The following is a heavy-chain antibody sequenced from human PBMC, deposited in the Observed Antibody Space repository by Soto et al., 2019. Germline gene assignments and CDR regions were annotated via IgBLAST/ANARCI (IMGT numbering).Heavy chain of an antibody. CDR3: ARSVAGITPDYYYYGMDV. CDR2: INHSGST. J-gene: IGHJ6*02. Sequence: SETLSLTCAVYGGSFSGYYWSWIRQPPGKGLEWIGEINHSGSTNYNPSLKSRVTISVDTSKNQFSLKLSSVTAADTAVYYCARSVAGITPDYYYYGMDVWGQGNTVT. D-gene: IGHD6-19*01. V-gene: IGHV4-34*01. CDR1: GGSFSGYY.